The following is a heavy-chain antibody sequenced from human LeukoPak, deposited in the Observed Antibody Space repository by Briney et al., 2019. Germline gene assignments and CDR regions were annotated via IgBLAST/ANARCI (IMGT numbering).Heavy chain of an antibody. Sequence: PGGSLGLSCAVSGLKFDDHGMSWVRQVPGKGLEWVSGLDWIGASTTYADSVKGRFTISRDNARNSLYLQMNSLKVEDTAFYFCATGYYRTFDYWGQGTLVTVSS. CDR3: ATGYYRTFDY. D-gene: IGHD3-16*02. V-gene: IGHV3-20*04. CDR1: GLKFDDHG. CDR2: LDWIGAST. J-gene: IGHJ4*02.